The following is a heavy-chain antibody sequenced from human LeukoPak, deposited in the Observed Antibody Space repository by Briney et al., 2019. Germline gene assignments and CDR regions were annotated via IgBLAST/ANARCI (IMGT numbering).Heavy chain of an antibody. V-gene: IGHV3-9*01. Sequence: GGSLRLSCAASGFTFDDYAMHWVRQAPGKGLEWVSGISWNSGSIGYADSVKGRFTISRDNAKYSLYLQMNSLRAEDTALYYCAKVAYVRGMDVWGQETTVTVSS. CDR3: AKVAYVRGMDV. CDR2: ISWNSGSI. CDR1: GFTFDDYA. J-gene: IGHJ6*02. D-gene: IGHD2-8*01.